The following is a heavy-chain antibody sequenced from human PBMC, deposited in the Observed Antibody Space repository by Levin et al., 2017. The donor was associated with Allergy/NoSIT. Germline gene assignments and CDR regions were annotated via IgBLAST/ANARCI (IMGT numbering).Heavy chain of an antibody. J-gene: IGHJ4*02. D-gene: IGHD5-12*01. CDR3: AKDGTLLATSEDYLDS. CDR1: GFTFNSFA. Sequence: LSLTCAASGFTFNSFALSWVRQAPGKGLEWVSTISAYGESTYYADSVKDRFTISRDNSRNTLYLLMSSLRAEDTAVYYCAKDGTLLATSEDYLDSWGQGTQLTVSS. CDR2: ISAYGEST. V-gene: IGHV3-23*01.